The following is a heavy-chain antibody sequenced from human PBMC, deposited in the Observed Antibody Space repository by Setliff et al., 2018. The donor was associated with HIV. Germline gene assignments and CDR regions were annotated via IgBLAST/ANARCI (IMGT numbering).Heavy chain of an antibody. V-gene: IGHV3-48*01. CDR2: ISSSSSTI. Sequence: SCAASGFTFSSYSMNWVRQAPGKGLEWVSYISSSSSTIYYADSVKGRFTISRDNAKNSLYLQMNSLRAEDTAVYYCARGHVSSGWSPDYWGQGTLVTVSS. J-gene: IGHJ4*02. CDR3: ARGHVSSGWSPDY. D-gene: IGHD6-19*01. CDR1: GFTFSSYS.